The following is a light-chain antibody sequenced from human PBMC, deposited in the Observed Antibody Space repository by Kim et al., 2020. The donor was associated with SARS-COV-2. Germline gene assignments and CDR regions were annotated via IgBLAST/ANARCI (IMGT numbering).Light chain of an antibody. V-gene: IGLV2-14*03. Sequence: QSALTQPASVSGTLGQSITISCTGTSSDVGGYNYVSWYQQHPGKAPKLMIYDVSYRPSGVSNRFSGSKSGNTASLTISGLQAEDEADYYCNSYTRSIPTYVFGTGTKVTVL. CDR3: NSYTRSIPTYV. CDR1: SSDVGGYNY. J-gene: IGLJ1*01. CDR2: DVS.